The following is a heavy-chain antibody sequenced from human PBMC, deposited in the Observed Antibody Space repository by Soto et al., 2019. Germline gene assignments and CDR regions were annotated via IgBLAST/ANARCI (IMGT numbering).Heavy chain of an antibody. V-gene: IGHV1-69*13. J-gene: IGHJ6*02. D-gene: IGHD6-6*01. CDR3: ATDTSPNQYSSSHYYYGMDV. Sequence: SVKVSCKASGGTFSSYAISWVRQAPGQGLEWMGGIIPIFGTANYAQKFQGRVTITADESTSTAYMELSSLRSEDTAVYYCATDTSPNQYSSSHYYYGMDVWGQGTTVTVSS. CDR2: IIPIFGTA. CDR1: GGTFSSYA.